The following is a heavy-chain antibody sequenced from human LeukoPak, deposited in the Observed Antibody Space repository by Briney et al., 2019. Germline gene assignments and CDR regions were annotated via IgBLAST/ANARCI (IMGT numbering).Heavy chain of an antibody. CDR3: AKDIQGTYFFDY. V-gene: IGHV3-9*01. CDR1: GFTFSSYA. J-gene: IGHJ4*02. Sequence: PGGSLRLSCAASGFTFSSYAMSWVRQAPGKGLEWVSGISWNSGSIGYADSVKGRFTISRDNAKNSLYLQMNSLRPEDTALYYCAKDIQGTYFFDYWGQGTLVTVSS. CDR2: ISWNSGSI. D-gene: IGHD1-1*01.